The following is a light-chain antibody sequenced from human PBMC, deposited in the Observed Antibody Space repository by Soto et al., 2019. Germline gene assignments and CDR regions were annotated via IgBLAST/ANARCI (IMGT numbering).Light chain of an antibody. J-gene: IGLJ7*01. V-gene: IGLV1-40*01. CDR2: GNS. Sequence: QSVLTQPPSVSGSPGQRVTISCTGSSSNIGAGYDVHWYQQLPGTAPKILIYGNSNRPSGVPDRFSGSKSGTSASLAITGLQAEYEADYYCQSYDSSLSGSVFGGGTQLTVL. CDR3: QSYDSSLSGSV. CDR1: SSNIGAGYD.